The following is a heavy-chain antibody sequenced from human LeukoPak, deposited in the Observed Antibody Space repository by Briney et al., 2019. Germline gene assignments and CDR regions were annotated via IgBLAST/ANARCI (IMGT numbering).Heavy chain of an antibody. CDR1: GGSISSGGYS. CDR2: IYHSGST. Sequence: SETLSLTCAVSGGSISSGGYSWSWIRQPPGKGLEWIGYIYHSGSTYYNPSLKGRVTISVDGSKNQFSLKLSSVTAADTAVYYCASGYCSGGSCYPFDYWGQGTLVTVSS. J-gene: IGHJ4*02. CDR3: ASGYCSGGSCYPFDY. D-gene: IGHD2-15*01. V-gene: IGHV4-30-2*01.